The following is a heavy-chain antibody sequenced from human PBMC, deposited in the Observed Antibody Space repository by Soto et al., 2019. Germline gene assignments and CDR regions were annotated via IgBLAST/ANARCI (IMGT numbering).Heavy chain of an antibody. V-gene: IGHV4-39*01. CDR3: ARHLSGYGYLYFEY. Sequence: QLQLQESGPGQVKPSETQALTCTVSGGSISSNSCYWAWIRQPPGKGLEWIGSGYHGGNTYYNPSHKSRVTISVDTSTNQFSLKLNSVTAADTAVYYCARHLSGYGYLYFEYWGQGILVTVSS. J-gene: IGHJ4*02. D-gene: IGHD5-18*01. CDR2: GYHGGNT. CDR1: GGSISSNSCY.